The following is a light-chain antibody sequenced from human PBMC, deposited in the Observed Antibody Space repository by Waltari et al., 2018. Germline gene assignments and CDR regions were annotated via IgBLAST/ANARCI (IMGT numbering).Light chain of an antibody. CDR1: RNVGSD. CDR2: GVS. J-gene: IGKJ4*01. Sequence: EIVMTQSPATLSLSPGERATLSCRASRNVGSDLAWYQQKPGQPPRLLIYGVSSRATGIPARFSGSGYGTEFALTINSLQSEDSAVYYCQHYRTQPLTFGGGTRVEI. CDR3: QHYRTQPLT. V-gene: IGKV3-15*01.